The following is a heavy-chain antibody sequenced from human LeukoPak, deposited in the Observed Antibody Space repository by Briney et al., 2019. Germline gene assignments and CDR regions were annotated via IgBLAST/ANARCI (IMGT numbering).Heavy chain of an antibody. D-gene: IGHD2-8*01. Sequence: GGSLRLSCAASGFTFSSYAMSWVRQAPGKGLEWVSAISGSGGSTYYADSVKGRFSISRDNARNTLYLQMNSLRVEDTAIYYCVRGTNDWTGIDYWGQGTLVTVSS. V-gene: IGHV3-23*01. CDR3: VRGTNDWTGIDY. CDR1: GFTFSSYA. J-gene: IGHJ4*02. CDR2: ISGSGGST.